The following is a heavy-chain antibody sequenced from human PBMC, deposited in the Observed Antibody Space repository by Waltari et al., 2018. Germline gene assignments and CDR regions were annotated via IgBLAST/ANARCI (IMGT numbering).Heavy chain of an antibody. CDR3: ARGEEGYGEAYY. V-gene: IGHV3-7*04. CDR1: GFPFNKYW. CDR2: INDDAKEK. Sequence: EVQLVESGGGLVQPGGSLRLSCAASGFPFNKYWMTWVRQAQGKGLEWVANINDDAKEKYHGDSVKGRFTISRDNTKKSLYLQMNSLRVDDTAVYYCARGEEGYGEAYYWGQGTLVTVSS. J-gene: IGHJ4*02. D-gene: IGHD3-10*01.